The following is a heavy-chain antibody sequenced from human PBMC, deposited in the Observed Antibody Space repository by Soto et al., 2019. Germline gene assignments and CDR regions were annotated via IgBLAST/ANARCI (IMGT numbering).Heavy chain of an antibody. D-gene: IGHD6-13*01. CDR3: AKDIEEQQLAFDY. CDR1: GFTFDDYA. Sequence: PGGSLRLSCVASGFTFDDYAMHWVRQAPGKGLEWVSGISWNSGSIGYADSVKGRFTISRDNAKNSLYLQMNSLRAEDTALYYCAKDIEEQQLAFDYWGQGTLVTVSS. V-gene: IGHV3-9*01. CDR2: ISWNSGSI. J-gene: IGHJ4*02.